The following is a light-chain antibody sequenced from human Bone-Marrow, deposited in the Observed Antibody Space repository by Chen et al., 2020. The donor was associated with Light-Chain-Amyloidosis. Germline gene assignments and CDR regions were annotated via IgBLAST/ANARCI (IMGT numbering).Light chain of an antibody. Sequence: SYVLTPPSSVSVVTGQTATLACGGNNIGSTSVHWYQQTPGQAPLRVVYDDSDRPSGIPERLSGSNSGNTATLTISRVEAGDEADYYCQVWDRSSDRPVFGGGTKLTVL. V-gene: IGLV3-21*02. CDR1: NIGSTS. J-gene: IGLJ3*02. CDR3: QVWDRSSDRPV. CDR2: DDS.